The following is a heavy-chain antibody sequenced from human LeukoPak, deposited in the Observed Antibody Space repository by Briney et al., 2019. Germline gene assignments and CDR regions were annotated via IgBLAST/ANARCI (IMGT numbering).Heavy chain of an antibody. D-gene: IGHD3-16*02. CDR1: GGSISSSSYY. Sequence: SETLSLTCTVSGGSISSSSYYWNWIRQSPGKGLEWIGDINHSGSTNYNPSLKSRVTMSVDTSKNQFSLRLRSVTAADTAVYYCARQRDYVWGSYHYRLHYFDYWGPGTLVTVSS. V-gene: IGHV4-39*01. CDR2: INHSGST. CDR3: ARQRDYVWGSYHYRLHYFDY. J-gene: IGHJ4*02.